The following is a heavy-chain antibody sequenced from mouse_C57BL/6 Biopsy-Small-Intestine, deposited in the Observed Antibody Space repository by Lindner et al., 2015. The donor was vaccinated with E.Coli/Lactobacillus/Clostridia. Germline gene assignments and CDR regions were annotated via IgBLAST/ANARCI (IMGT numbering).Heavy chain of an antibody. CDR1: GYTFTTYG. CDR3: ATNYGSGSSNYGLDV. J-gene: IGHJ1*01. CDR2: ISVYNGNT. V-gene: IGHV1-74*01. D-gene: IGHD2-2*01. Sequence: SVKVSCKASGYTFTTYGIGWVRQAPGQGLEWTGWISVYNGNTNYAQKFQGRVTMTTDTSTSTAYLELRSLRSDDTAVYYCATNYGSGSSNYGLDVWGQGTTVTVSS.